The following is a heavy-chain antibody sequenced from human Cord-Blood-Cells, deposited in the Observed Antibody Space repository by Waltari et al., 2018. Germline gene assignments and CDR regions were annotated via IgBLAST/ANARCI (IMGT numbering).Heavy chain of an antibody. CDR1: GGSFSGYY. Sequence: QVQLQQWGAGLLKPSETLSLTCAVYGGSFSGYYWSWIRRPPGKRLEWIGEINHIGSTNYNPSLKSRFTISVDTSKNQFSLKLSSVTAADTAVYYCARGRDYGKDYWGQGTLVTVSS. D-gene: IGHD4-17*01. CDR2: INHIGST. V-gene: IGHV4-34*01. CDR3: ARGRDYGKDY. J-gene: IGHJ4*02.